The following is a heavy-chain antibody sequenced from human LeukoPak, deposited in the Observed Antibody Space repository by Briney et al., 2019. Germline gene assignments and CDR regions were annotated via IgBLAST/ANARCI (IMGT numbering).Heavy chain of an antibody. J-gene: IGHJ4*02. CDR1: GGSISSSNYY. CDR3: ARICSTTSCHLDY. Sequence: SESLSLTCTVSGGSISSSNYYWSWIRRPPGKGLEWIGSVYYSGSTYYNPSLKSRVTISVDKSKNQFSLKLSSVTAADTAVYYCARICSTTSCHLDYWGQGTLVTVCS. D-gene: IGHD2-2*01. V-gene: IGHV4-39*01. CDR2: VYYSGST.